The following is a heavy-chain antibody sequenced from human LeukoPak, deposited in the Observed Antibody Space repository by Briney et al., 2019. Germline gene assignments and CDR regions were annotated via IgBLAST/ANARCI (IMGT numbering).Heavy chain of an antibody. CDR2: INPNSGGT. D-gene: IGHD4-23*01. CDR3: ARDTKDYGGNQRGPFDY. Sequence: ASVKVSCKASGYTFTGYYMHWVRQAPGQGLEWMGWINPNSGGTNYAQKFQGRVTMTRDTSISTAYMELSRLRSDDTAVYYCARDTKDYGGNQRGPFDYWGQGTLVTVSS. J-gene: IGHJ4*02. CDR1: GYTFTGYY. V-gene: IGHV1-2*02.